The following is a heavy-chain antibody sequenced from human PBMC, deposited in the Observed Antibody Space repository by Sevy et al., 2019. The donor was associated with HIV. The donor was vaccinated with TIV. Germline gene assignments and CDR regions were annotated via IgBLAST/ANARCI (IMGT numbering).Heavy chain of an antibody. V-gene: IGHV4-30-4*01. CDR2: IHYTGST. Sequence: SETLSLTCSVSGGSIISGDYYLSWVRQPPGRGLEWIGYIHYTGSTDYNPSLESRVTISVDTSKNQFSLKLTSVTAADTAVYYCARDEGDHGRISYYYGMVVWGRGTTVSGSS. D-gene: IGHD4-17*01. CDR1: GGSIISGDYY. J-gene: IGHJ6*02. CDR3: ARDEGDHGRISYYYGMVV.